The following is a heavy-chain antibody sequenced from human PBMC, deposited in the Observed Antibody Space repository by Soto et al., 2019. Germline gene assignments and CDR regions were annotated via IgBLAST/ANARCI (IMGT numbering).Heavy chain of an antibody. J-gene: IGHJ4*02. CDR3: AREIAVAGPSFDY. Sequence: EVQLVESGGGLVKPGGSLRLSCAASGFTFSSYSMNWVRQAPGKGLEWVSSISSSSSYIYYADSVKGRFTISRDNAKNSLYLQMNSLRAEDTGVYYCAREIAVAGPSFDYWGQGTLVTVSS. D-gene: IGHD6-19*01. CDR1: GFTFSSYS. V-gene: IGHV3-21*01. CDR2: ISSSSSYI.